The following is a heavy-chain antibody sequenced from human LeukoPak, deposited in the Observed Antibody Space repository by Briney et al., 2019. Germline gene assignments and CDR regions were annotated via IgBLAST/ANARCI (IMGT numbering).Heavy chain of an antibody. CDR2: ISSSSSYI. CDR3: ASQRSAYSSGWYKLDY. Sequence: GGSLRLSCAASGFTFSSYSMNWVRQAPGKGLEWVSSISSSSSYIYYADSVKGRFTISRDNAKNSLYLQMNSLRAEDTAVYYCASQRSAYSSGWYKLDYWGQGTLVTVSS. V-gene: IGHV3-21*01. J-gene: IGHJ4*02. CDR1: GFTFSSYS. D-gene: IGHD6-19*01.